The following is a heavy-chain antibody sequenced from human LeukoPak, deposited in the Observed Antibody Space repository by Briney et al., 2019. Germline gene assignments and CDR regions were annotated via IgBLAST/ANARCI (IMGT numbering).Heavy chain of an antibody. J-gene: IGHJ4*02. Sequence: SETLSLTCTVSGGSISSYYWSWIRQPPGKGLEWIGYIYYSGSTNYNPSLKSRVTISVDTSKNQFSLKLSSVTAADTAVYYCARGRPQPSGWSYFDYWGQGTLVTVSS. V-gene: IGHV4-59*01. D-gene: IGHD6-19*01. CDR1: GGSISSYY. CDR2: IYYSGST. CDR3: ARGRPQPSGWSYFDY.